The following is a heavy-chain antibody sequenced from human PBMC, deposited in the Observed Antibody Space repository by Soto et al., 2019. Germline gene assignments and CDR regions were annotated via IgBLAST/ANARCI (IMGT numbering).Heavy chain of an antibody. V-gene: IGHV1-18*01. J-gene: IGHJ6*02. CDR1: GYTVTSYG. Sequence: QVQLVQSGAEVKKPGASVKVSCKASGYTVTSYGISWVRQAPGQGLEWMGWISAYNGNTNYAQKLQGRVTMTTDTSTSTAEMELRSLRSDDTALCDGARGVRGHYYYYGMDVWGQGTTVTVSS. CDR2: ISAYNGNT. D-gene: IGHD5-12*01. CDR3: ARGVRGHYYYYGMDV.